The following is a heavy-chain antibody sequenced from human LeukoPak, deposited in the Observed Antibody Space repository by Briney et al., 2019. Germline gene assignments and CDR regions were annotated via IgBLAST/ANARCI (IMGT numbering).Heavy chain of an antibody. CDR3: ARENWELGHAFDI. CDR2: INTDGSST. D-gene: IGHD7-27*01. Sequence: PGGSLRLSCAASGFTFDDYAVHWVRQAPGKGLVWVSRINTDGSSTSYADSVKGRFTISRDNAKNTLYLQMNSLRAEDTAVYYCARENWELGHAFDIWGQGTMVTVSS. CDR1: GFTFDDYA. J-gene: IGHJ3*02. V-gene: IGHV3-74*01.